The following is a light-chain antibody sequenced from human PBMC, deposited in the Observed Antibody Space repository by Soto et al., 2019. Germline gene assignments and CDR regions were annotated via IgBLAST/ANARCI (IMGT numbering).Light chain of an antibody. J-gene: IGLJ1*01. V-gene: IGLV2-14*01. Sequence: QSALTQPASVSGSPGQSITISCTGASSDVGGYNSVSWYQQHPGQAPKLMIYDVTNRPSGVSNRFSGSKSGNTASLTISGLQGEDEADYYCNSYTSSNTYVFGTGTKLTVL. CDR1: SSDVGGYNS. CDR2: DVT. CDR3: NSYTSSNTYV.